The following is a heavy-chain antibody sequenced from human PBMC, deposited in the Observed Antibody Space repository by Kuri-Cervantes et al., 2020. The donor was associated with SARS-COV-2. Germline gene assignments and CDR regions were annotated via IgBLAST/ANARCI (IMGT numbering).Heavy chain of an antibody. CDR1: GFTFSSYE. V-gene: IGHV3-43D*04. CDR2: ISWDGGST. J-gene: IGHJ6*02. Sequence: GGSLRLSCAASGFTFSSYEMNWVRQAPGKGLEWVSLISWDGGSTYYADSVKGRFTISRDNSKNSLYLQMNSLRAEDTALYYCAKEIGQLSYYYGMDVWGQGTTVTVSS. CDR3: AKEIGQLSYYYGMDV. D-gene: IGHD1-1*01.